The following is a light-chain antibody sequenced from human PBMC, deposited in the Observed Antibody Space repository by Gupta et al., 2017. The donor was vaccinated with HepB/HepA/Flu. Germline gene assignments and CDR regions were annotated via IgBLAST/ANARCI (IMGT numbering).Light chain of an antibody. CDR2: LTS. V-gene: IGKV2-28*01. J-gene: IGKJ2*01. CDR3: RQGVQTPFT. CDR1: QSLLHNNGFKY. Sequence: IVMTQSPLSLPVTPGEPASISCRSSQSLLHNNGFKYLDWHLQKPGQSPQLLIYLTSKPASGVADRISGSASGTDFTLKISMGAAEDVVVYYCRQGVQTPFTFGQGTKMEIK.